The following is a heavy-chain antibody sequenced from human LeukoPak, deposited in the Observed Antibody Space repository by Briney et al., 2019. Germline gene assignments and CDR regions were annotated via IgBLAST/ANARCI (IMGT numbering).Heavy chain of an antibody. Sequence: ASVKVSCKASGYIFTGHYMNWVRQVPGQGLEWMGRINPKTGGTNYAQNFQGRVTMTRDTSISTTYMELSRLRPDDTAVYYCARVGDGLNDTFDIWGQGTMVTVSS. CDR1: GYIFTGHY. CDR2: INPKTGGT. CDR3: ARVGDGLNDTFDI. V-gene: IGHV1-2*06. J-gene: IGHJ3*02. D-gene: IGHD5-24*01.